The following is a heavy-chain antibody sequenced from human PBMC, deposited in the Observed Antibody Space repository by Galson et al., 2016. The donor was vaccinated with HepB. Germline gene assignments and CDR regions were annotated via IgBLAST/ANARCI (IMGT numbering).Heavy chain of an antibody. Sequence: SLRLSCAVSGFAVSSNYMSWLRQAPGKGLEWVSLIYSGGSTYYADSVKGRFTISRDNAKNSLYLQMNSLRAEDTAVYYCSSMVRGNSWNPWGQGTLVTVSS. J-gene: IGHJ5*02. CDR1: GFAVSSNY. V-gene: IGHV3-53*01. D-gene: IGHD1/OR15-1a*01. CDR3: SSMVRGNSWNP. CDR2: IYSGGST.